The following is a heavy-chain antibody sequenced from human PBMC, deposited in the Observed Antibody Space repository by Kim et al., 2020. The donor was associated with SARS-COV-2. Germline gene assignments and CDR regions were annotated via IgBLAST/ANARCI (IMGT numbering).Heavy chain of an antibody. CDR1: GYTFTSYA. J-gene: IGHJ3*02. Sequence: ASVKVSCKASGYTFTSYAMHWVRQAPGQRLEWMGWINAGNGNTKYSQKFQGRVTITRDTSASTAYMVLSSLRSEDTAVYYCARDRDHIAAAGDDAFDIWGQGTMVTVSS. CDR2: INAGNGNT. CDR3: ARDRDHIAAAGDDAFDI. V-gene: IGHV1-3*01. D-gene: IGHD6-13*01.